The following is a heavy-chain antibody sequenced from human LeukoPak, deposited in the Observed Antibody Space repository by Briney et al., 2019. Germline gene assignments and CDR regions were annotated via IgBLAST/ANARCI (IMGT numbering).Heavy chain of an antibody. CDR3: SRARDWLLYFDY. CDR1: GFTFSSYW. CDR2: IKQDGREK. J-gene: IGHJ4*02. Sequence: GGSLRLSCAASGFTFSSYWMSWVRQAPGEGLGWVANIKQDGREKYYVDSVKGRFTISRDNAKNSLYLQMNSLRTEDTAVYYCSRARDWLLYFDYWGQGTLVTVSS. V-gene: IGHV3-7*01. D-gene: IGHD3-9*01.